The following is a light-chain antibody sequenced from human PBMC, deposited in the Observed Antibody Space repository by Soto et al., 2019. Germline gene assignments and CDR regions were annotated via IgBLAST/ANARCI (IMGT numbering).Light chain of an antibody. J-gene: IGKJ3*01. CDR1: QSINSW. CDR3: QHYDSYSGT. CDR2: RAS. V-gene: IGKV1-5*03. Sequence: DIQMTQSPSTLSASVGDRVTITCRASQSINSWLAWYQQKPGKAPRLLIYRASSLEGGVPSRFSGSGSGAEFTLTISSLQPGDFATYYCQHYDSYSGTFGPGTKVDIK.